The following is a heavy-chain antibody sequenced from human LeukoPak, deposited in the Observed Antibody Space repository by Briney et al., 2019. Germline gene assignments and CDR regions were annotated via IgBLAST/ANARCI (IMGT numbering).Heavy chain of an antibody. CDR1: GYTFTSYG. V-gene: IGHV1-18*01. CDR2: ISAYNGNT. J-gene: IGHJ6*03. D-gene: IGHD2-2*01. Sequence: ASVKVSCKASGYTFTSYGISWVRQAPGQGLEWMEWISAYNGNTNYAQKLQGRVTMTTDTSTSTAYMELRSLRSDDTAVYYCAREHRYCSSTSCPRYAYYYYYMDVWGKGTTVTVSS. CDR3: AREHRYCSSTSCPRYAYYYYYMDV.